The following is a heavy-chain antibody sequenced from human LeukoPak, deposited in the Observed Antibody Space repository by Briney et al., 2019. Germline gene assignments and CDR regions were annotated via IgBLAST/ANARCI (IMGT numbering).Heavy chain of an antibody. D-gene: IGHD3-10*01. V-gene: IGHV1-2*02. CDR1: GYTFSDYY. CDR3: ARDAEYGPGSMWLLDP. J-gene: IGHJ5*02. CDR2: INTKGAST. Sequence: ASVKVSCKASGYTFSDYYIHWVRQSPGQGLEWMGWINTKGASTKYAQKFQGRVTMTRDTSINTVYMELSRLTSDDTAIYYCARDAEYGPGSMWLLDPWGQGTQVTVSS.